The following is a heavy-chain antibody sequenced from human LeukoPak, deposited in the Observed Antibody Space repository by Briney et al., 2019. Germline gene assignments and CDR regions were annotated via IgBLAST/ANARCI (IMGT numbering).Heavy chain of an antibody. Sequence: GGSLRLSCAASGFTFRSYAMSWVRQAPGRGLEWVSAISAASETTYYADSVKGRFTISRDNSKNTLYLQMNSLRAEDTAVYYCAKDSAYCSSTSCYRGEFDYWGQGTLVTVSS. V-gene: IGHV3-23*01. CDR3: AKDSAYCSSTSCYRGEFDY. CDR1: GFTFRSYA. J-gene: IGHJ4*02. CDR2: ISAASETT. D-gene: IGHD2-2*02.